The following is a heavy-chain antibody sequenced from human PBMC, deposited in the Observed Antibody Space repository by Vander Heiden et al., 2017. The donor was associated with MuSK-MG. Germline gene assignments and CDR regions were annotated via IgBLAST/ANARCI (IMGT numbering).Heavy chain of an antibody. CDR1: GDTLTGHG. CDR2: IIPLLDIS. J-gene: IGHJ5*02. CDR3: ARDGGYGVHNNCYKWFDP. V-gene: IGHV1-69*04. D-gene: IGHD2-2*02. Sequence: QVQLVQSGAEVKRPGSSMKASCKASGDTLTGHGINWVRQAPGQGLEWMGRIIPLLDISKYAQKFQGRVTITADTSTGTAYMDLSSLRSEDTAVYYCARDGGYGVHNNCYKWFDPWGQGTLVTVSS.